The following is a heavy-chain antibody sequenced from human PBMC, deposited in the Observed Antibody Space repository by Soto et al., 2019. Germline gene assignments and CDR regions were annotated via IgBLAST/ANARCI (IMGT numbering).Heavy chain of an antibody. CDR2: IIPFFGTP. D-gene: IGHD2-21*02. J-gene: IGHJ4*01. V-gene: IGHV1-69*01. Sequence: QVHLVQSGAEVKKSESSVRVSCTASGGTFTNDAISWVRQAPGQGLEWLGRIIPFFGTPDYSQSFQGRLTNTADESTGTTYMDVRSRRSDDTAVDYCVSELVTDTTLGCFDFWGHGTLVTVSS. CDR1: GGTFTNDA. CDR3: VSELVTDTTLGCFDF.